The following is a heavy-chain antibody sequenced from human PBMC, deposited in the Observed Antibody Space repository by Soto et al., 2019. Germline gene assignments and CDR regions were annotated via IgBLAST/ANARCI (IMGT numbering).Heavy chain of an antibody. V-gene: IGHV1-69*06. J-gene: IGHJ5*02. CDR2: LIPIFGTA. Sequence: ASVKVSCKASGGAFSSYAISWVRQAPGQGLEWMGGLIPIFGTANYAQKFQGRVTITADKSTSTAYMELSSLRSEDTAVYYCARGGSVLRFLEWPTYNWSDTWGQGTLVTVSS. D-gene: IGHD3-3*01. CDR1: GGAFSSYA. CDR3: ARGGSVLRFLEWPTYNWSDT.